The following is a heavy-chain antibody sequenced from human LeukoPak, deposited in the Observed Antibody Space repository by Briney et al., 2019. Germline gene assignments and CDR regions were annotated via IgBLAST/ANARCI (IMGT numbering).Heavy chain of an antibody. CDR1: GGTFSSYA. J-gene: IGHJ4*02. CDR3: AREEGSGCYDS. D-gene: IGHD6-19*01. CDR2: INPNSGGT. Sequence: ASVKVSCKASGGTFSSYAISWVRQAPGQGLEWMGWINPNSGGTNYAQKFQGRVTMTRDTSITTAYMELSRLRSDDTAVYYCAREEGSGCYDSWGQGTRLTVSS. V-gene: IGHV1-2*02.